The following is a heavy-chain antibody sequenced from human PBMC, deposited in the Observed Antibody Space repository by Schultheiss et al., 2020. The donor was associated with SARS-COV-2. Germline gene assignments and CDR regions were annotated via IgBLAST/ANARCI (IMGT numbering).Heavy chain of an antibody. D-gene: IGHD5-12*01. CDR3: ARRATISTRTGYYYYGMDV. CDR2: IDPSDSYT. J-gene: IGHJ6*02. CDR1: GYSFTSYW. Sequence: GGSLRLSCKGSGYSFTSYWIGWVRQMPGKGLEWMGRIDPSDSYTNYSPSFQGQVTISADKSISTAYLQWSSLKASDTAMYYCARRATISTRTGYYYYGMDVWGQGTTVTVSS. V-gene: IGHV5-10-1*04.